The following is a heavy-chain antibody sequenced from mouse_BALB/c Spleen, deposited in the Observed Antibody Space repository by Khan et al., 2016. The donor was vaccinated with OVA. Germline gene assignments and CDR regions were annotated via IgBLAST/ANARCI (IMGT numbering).Heavy chain of an antibody. J-gene: IGHJ3*01. CDR2: ISTYYGDA. CDR1: GYTFTDFA. D-gene: IGHD1-3*01. V-gene: IGHV1S137*01. Sequence: QIQLVQSGAELVRPGVSVKISCKGSGYTFTDFAMHWVKQSHAKSLEWIGVISTYYGDANYNQKFKGKATVTVDKSSSTAYMELARLTSEDSAIYYCARGSGNSRFAYWGQGTLVTGSA. CDR3: ARGSGNSRFAY.